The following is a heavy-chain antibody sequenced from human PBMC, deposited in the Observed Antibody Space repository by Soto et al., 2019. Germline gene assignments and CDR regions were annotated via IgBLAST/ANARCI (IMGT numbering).Heavy chain of an antibody. J-gene: IGHJ4*02. Sequence: GSLGLSCVASGFNLSHPWMSWVRQAAGKGLKWVGRIKSKTDGGTADYAAPVKGRATISRDDSKNTVYLQMNSLKTEDTAVYYCTTGIYYDILTGYHNVAYWGQGALVTVSS. V-gene: IGHV3-15*01. CDR3: TTGIYYDILTGYHNVAY. CDR1: GFNLSHPW. D-gene: IGHD3-9*01. CDR2: IKSKTDGGTA.